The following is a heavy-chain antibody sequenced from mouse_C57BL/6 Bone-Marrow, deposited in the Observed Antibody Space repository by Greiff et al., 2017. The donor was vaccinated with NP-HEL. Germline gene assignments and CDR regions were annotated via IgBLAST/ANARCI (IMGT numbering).Heavy chain of an antibody. CDR2: INPYNGGT. Sequence: EVKLQESGPVLVKPGASVKMSCKASGYTFTDYYMNWVKQSHGKSLEWIGVINPYNGGTSYNQKFKGKATLTVDKSSSTAYMELNSLTSEDSAVYYCARSEGRRFAYWGQGTLVTVSA. D-gene: IGHD3-3*01. CDR3: ARSEGRRFAY. V-gene: IGHV1-19*01. J-gene: IGHJ3*01. CDR1: GYTFTDYY.